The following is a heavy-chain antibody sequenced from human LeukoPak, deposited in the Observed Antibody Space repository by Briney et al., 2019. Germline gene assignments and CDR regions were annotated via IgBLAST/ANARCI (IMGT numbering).Heavy chain of an antibody. V-gene: IGHV3-30*18. CDR1: GFTFSSYG. CDR2: ISYDGSNK. J-gene: IGHJ3*02. Sequence: QPGGSLRLSCAASGFTFSSYGMHWVRQAPGKGLEWVAVISYDGSNKYYADSVKGRFTISRDNSKNTLYLQMNSLRAEDTAVYYCAKGDAFDIWGQGTMVTVSS. CDR3: AKGDAFDI.